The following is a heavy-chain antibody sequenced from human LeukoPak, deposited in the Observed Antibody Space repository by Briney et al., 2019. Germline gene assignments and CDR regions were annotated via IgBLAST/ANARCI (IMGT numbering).Heavy chain of an antibody. CDR1: GYSFINYW. V-gene: IGHV5-51*01. J-gene: IGHJ4*02. CDR3: ASRGSSGYYSC. CDR2: IYPGDSDT. D-gene: IGHD3-22*01. Sequence: GESLKISCKGYGYSFINYWVGWVRQMPGKGLEWMGIIYPGDSDTRYSPSFQGQVTISADRSVNTAYLQWSSLKASDTAMYYCASRGSSGYYSCWGQGTLVTVAS.